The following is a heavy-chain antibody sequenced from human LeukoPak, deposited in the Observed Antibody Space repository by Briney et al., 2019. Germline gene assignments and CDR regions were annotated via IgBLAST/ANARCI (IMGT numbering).Heavy chain of an antibody. CDR3: ARDGAARLLRYYYYMDV. CDR2: ISNDGSNQ. D-gene: IGHD6-6*01. CDR1: GFIFSNNA. V-gene: IGHV3-30*04. J-gene: IGHJ6*03. Sequence: GGSLRLSCAATGFIFSNNAMHWVRQAPGKGLEWVAVISNDGSNQLYAESVKGRFTISRDNSENAQFLQMNSLRPEDTAVYYCARDGAARLLRYYYYMDVWGKGTTVTVSS.